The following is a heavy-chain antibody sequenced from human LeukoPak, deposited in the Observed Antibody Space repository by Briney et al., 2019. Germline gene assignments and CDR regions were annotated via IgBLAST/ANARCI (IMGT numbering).Heavy chain of an antibody. J-gene: IGHJ4*02. D-gene: IGHD6-6*01. CDR2: IYYSGST. V-gene: IGHV4-39*01. CDR1: GGSISSYY. Sequence: SGTLSLTCTVSGGSISSYYWSWIRQPPGKGLEWIGSIYYSGSTYYNPSLKSRVTISVDTSKNQFSLKLSSVTAADTAVYYCARYRWAARMYNFDYWGQGTLVTVSS. CDR3: ARYRWAARMYNFDY.